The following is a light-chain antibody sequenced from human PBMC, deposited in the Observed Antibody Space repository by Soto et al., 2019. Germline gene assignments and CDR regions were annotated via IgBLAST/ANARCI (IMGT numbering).Light chain of an antibody. Sequence: DIQMTQSPSTLSASLGDRVTITCRASQSISSWLARYQQKPGKAPKLLIYKASSLESGVPSRFSGSGSGTEFTLTISSLQPDDFATYYCQQYNSYSSTFGQGTKVDI. CDR1: QSISSW. J-gene: IGKJ1*01. CDR2: KAS. CDR3: QQYNSYSST. V-gene: IGKV1-5*03.